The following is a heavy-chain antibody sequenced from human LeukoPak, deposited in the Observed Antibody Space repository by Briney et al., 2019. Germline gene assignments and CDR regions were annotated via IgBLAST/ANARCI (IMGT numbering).Heavy chain of an antibody. J-gene: IGHJ4*02. CDR1: GYTFTSYD. Sequence: ASVKVSCKASGYTFTSYDINWVRQAAGQGLEWMGWVNPNSGNTGYAQKFQGRVTMTRNTSISTAYKELSSLRSEDTAVYYCARGSYGSGSSNFDYWGQGTLVTVSS. CDR2: VNPNSGNT. V-gene: IGHV1-8*01. D-gene: IGHD3-10*01. CDR3: ARGSYGSGSSNFDY.